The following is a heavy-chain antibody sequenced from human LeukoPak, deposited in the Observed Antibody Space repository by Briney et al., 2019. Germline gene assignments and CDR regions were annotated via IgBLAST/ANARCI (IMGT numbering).Heavy chain of an antibody. J-gene: IGHJ4*02. V-gene: IGHV3-23*01. CDR2: ISGSGGST. CDR3: AKDPGGYGDYLDY. CDR1: GFTFSSYA. D-gene: IGHD4-17*01. Sequence: PGGSLRLSCAASGFTFSSYAMSLVRQAPGEGVEWVSAISGSGGSTSYADSVKGRFTISRDNSKKTLYLQMKSLRAEDTAVYYCAKDPGGYGDYLDYWGQGTLVTVSS.